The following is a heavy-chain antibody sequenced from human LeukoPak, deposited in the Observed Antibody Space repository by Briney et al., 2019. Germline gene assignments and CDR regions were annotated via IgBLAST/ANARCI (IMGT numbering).Heavy chain of an antibody. V-gene: IGHV3-30*02. CDR3: AKDVRITYYYGSGTGYLDY. J-gene: IGHJ4*02. D-gene: IGHD3-10*01. Sequence: GGSLRLSCAASGFTFSSYGMHWVRQAPGKGLEWVAFIRYDGSNKYYADSVKGRFTISRDNSKNTLYLQMNSLRAEDTAVYYCAKDVRITYYYGSGTGYLDYWGQGTLVTVSS. CDR1: GFTFSSYG. CDR2: IRYDGSNK.